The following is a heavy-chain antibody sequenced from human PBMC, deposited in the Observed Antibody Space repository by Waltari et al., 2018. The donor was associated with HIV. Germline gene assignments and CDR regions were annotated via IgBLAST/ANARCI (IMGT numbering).Heavy chain of an antibody. Sequence: QVHLVESGGGVVQPGRSLRLSCVTSGFTFRDYAFHWVRQAPGKGLEWLEPISYDGPKQDYAKSGRGRFISSRDDATNTVHLQMGSLRDEDTAMYFCAKDGRLRWYGDTGWLDSWGRGSQVTVSS. V-gene: IGHV3-30*15. J-gene: IGHJ5*01. CDR2: ISYDGPKQ. CDR3: AKDGRLRWYGDTGWLDS. D-gene: IGHD3-10*01. CDR1: GFTFRDYA.